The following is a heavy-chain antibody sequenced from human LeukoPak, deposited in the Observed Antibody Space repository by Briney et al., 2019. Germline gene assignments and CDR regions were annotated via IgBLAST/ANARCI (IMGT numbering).Heavy chain of an antibody. CDR2: INPNSGGT. CDR1: KYTFTDYY. D-gene: IGHD1-1*01. Sequence: ASVKVSCKASKYTFTDYYMHWVRQAPGQGLEWMGWINPNSGGTNYAQKFQGRVTMTRDTSISTAYVELSSLRSDDTAIYYCARLMAPVGKRSTPFNYWGQGTLVTVSS. J-gene: IGHJ4*02. V-gene: IGHV1-2*02. CDR3: ARLMAPVGKRSTPFNY.